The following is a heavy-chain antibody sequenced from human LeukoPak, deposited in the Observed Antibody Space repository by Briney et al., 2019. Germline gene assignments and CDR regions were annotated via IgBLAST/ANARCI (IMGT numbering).Heavy chain of an antibody. CDR1: GFTFNNYA. CDR2: ISGSGRDT. D-gene: IGHD1-26*01. CDR3: AKDQVGVHYN. V-gene: IGHV3-23*01. J-gene: IGHJ4*02. Sequence: GGSLRLSCAASGFTFNNYAMSWVRQAPGKGLEWVSAISGSGRDTYYADSMKGRFTISRDNSQNTLYLQMNSPRAEDTAVYYCAKDQVGVHYNWGQGTLVTVSS.